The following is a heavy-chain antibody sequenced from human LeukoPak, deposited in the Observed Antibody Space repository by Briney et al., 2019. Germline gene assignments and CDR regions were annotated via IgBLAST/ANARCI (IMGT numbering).Heavy chain of an antibody. J-gene: IGHJ4*02. CDR2: INHSGST. CDR1: GGSFSGYY. V-gene: IGHV4-34*01. Sequence: PSETLSLTCAAYGGSFSGYYWSWIRQPPGKGLEWIGEINHSGSTNYSPSLKSRVTISVDTSKNQFSLKLSSVTAADTAVYYCARGTRTMIPSWEDYFDYWGQGTLVTVSS. CDR3: ARGTRTMIPSWEDYFDY. D-gene: IGHD3-22*01.